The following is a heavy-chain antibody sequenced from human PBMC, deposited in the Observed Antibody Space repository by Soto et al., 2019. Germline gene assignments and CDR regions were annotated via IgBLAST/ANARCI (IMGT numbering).Heavy chain of an antibody. CDR1: RDTFNKYA. V-gene: IGHV1-69*01. CDR3: ARGETYLGV. CDR2: IIPIFSSR. J-gene: IGHJ6*02. D-gene: IGHD3-16*01. Sequence: QVQLVQSGAEVKKPGSSVKVSCKTSRDTFNKYAFNWVRQAPGQGHEWMGWIIPIFSSRNYAEKCQGRVTITADDSTSTAYMELRSLRFEDTAVYYCARGETYLGVWGQGTTVTVSS.